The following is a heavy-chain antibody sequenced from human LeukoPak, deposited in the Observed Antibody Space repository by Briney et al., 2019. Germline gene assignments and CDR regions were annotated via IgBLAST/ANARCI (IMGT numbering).Heavy chain of an antibody. Sequence: GSSVKVSCKASGGTFSSYAISWVRQAPGQGLEWMGGIIPIFGTANYAQKFQGRVTITADESTSTAYMELSSLRSEDTAVYYCARSIYGHRFFDYWGQGTLVTVSS. CDR2: IIPIFGTA. CDR3: ARSIYGHRFFDY. D-gene: IGHD2/OR15-2a*01. J-gene: IGHJ4*02. CDR1: GGTFSSYA. V-gene: IGHV1-69*01.